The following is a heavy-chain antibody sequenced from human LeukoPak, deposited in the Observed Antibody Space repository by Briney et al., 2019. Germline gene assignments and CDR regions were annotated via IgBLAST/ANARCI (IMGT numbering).Heavy chain of an antibody. CDR3: ARSRYCSGGSCYPTMGY. CDR2: INAGNGNT. Sequence: ASVKVSCKASGNTFTSYAMHWVRQAPGQRLEWMGWINAGNGNTKYSQKFQGRVTITRDTSASTAYMELSSLRSEDTAVYYCARSRYCSGGSCYPTMGYWGQGTLVTVSS. D-gene: IGHD2-15*01. J-gene: IGHJ4*02. CDR1: GNTFTSYA. V-gene: IGHV1-3*01.